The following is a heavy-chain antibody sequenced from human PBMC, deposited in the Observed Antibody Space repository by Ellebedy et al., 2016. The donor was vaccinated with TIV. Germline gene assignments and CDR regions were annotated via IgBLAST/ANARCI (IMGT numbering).Heavy chain of an antibody. CDR2: IYYSGST. J-gene: IGHJ5*02. D-gene: IGHD2-15*01. CDR3: ARARVNRDIAYGNWFDP. V-gene: IGHV4-31*03. CDR1: GDSISSGDHY. Sequence: SETLSLTXTVSGDSISSGDHYWSCIRQYPGKDLEWIGNIYYSGSTYYNPSLKSRLTISVDTSKSQFSLRLSSVTAADTALYYCARARVNRDIAYGNWFDPWGQGTLVTVSS.